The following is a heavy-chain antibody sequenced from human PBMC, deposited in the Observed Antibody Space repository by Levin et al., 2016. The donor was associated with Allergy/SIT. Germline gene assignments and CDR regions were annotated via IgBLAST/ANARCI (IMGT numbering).Heavy chain of an antibody. V-gene: IGHV4-59*08. J-gene: IGHJ6*02. D-gene: IGHD1-26*01. Sequence: GSLRLSCTVSGGSISSYYWSWIRQPPGKGLEWIGYIYYSGSTNYNPSLKSRVTISVDTSKNQFSLKLSSVTAADTAVYYCARRSWRVEAQYYYYGMDVWGQGTTVTVSS. CDR3: ARRSWRVEAQYYYYGMDV. CDR1: GGSISSYY. CDR2: IYYSGST.